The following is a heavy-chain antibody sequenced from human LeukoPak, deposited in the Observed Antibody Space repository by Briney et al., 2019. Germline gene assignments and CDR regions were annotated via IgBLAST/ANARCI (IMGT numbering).Heavy chain of an antibody. CDR1: GFTFNTYA. J-gene: IGHJ3*02. D-gene: IGHD6-19*01. V-gene: IGHV3-23*01. CDR2: ISGSGGST. CDR3: AKGKQWLVYAFDI. Sequence: GGSLRLSCAASGFTFNTYAMSWVRQAPGKGLEWVSAISGSGGSTYYADSVKGRFTISRDNSKNTLYLQMNSLRAEDTAVYYCAKGKQWLVYAFDIWGQGTMVTVSS.